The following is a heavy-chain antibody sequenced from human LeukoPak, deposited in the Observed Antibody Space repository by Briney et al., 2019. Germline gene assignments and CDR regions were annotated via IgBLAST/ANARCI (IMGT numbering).Heavy chain of an antibody. CDR2: ISAYNGNT. D-gene: IGHD2-2*01. CDR1: GYTFTSYG. J-gene: IGHJ3*02. Sequence: GASVKVSCKASGYTFTSYGISWVRQAPGQGLEWMGWISAYNGNTNYAQKLQGRVTMTTDTSTSTAYMELRSLRSDDTAVHYCARLLGTAANDAFDIWGQGTMVTVSS. V-gene: IGHV1-18*01. CDR3: ARLLGTAANDAFDI.